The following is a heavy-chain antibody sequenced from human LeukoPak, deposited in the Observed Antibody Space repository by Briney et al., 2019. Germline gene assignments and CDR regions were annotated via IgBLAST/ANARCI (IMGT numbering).Heavy chain of an antibody. J-gene: IGHJ4*02. CDR1: GGSISSYY. D-gene: IGHD3-22*01. CDR3: ARETYYYDSSGYFVDYFDY. V-gene: IGHV4-59*01. CDR2: IYYSGST. Sequence: SETLSLTCTVSGGSISSYYWSWIRQPPGKGLEWIGYIYYSGSTNYNPSLKSRVTISVDTSKNQFSLKLSSVTAADTAVYYCARETYYYDSSGYFVDYFDYWGQGTLVTVSS.